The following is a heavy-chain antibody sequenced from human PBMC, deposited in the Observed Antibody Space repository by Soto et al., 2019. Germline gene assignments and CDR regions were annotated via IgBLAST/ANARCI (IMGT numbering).Heavy chain of an antibody. D-gene: IGHD1-26*01. CDR1: GGSFSGYY. J-gene: IGHJ4*02. CDR2: INHSGST. Sequence: QVQLQQWGAGLLKPSETLSLTCAVYGGSFSGYYWSWIRQPPGKGLEWIGEINHSGSTNYNPSLKSRVTISVDTSKSQFSLQLGSVTVADTAVYYCARDIPYSGATKYFDYWGQGTLVIVSS. CDR3: ARDIPYSGATKYFDY. V-gene: IGHV4-34*01.